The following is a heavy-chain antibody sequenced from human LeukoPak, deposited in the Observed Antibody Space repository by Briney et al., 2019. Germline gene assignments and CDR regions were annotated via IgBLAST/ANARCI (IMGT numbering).Heavy chain of an antibody. J-gene: IGHJ4*02. V-gene: IGHV1-46*01. CDR3: ARYSSGWYYFDY. CDR1: GYTFTSYY. D-gene: IGHD6-19*01. CDR2: INPSGGST. Sequence: ASVKVSCKASGYTFTSYYMHWVRQAPGQGLEWMGVINPSGGSTSYAQKFQGRVTMTRDTSTSTVYMELSSLRSEDTAVYYCARYSSGWYYFDYWGQGTLVTVSS.